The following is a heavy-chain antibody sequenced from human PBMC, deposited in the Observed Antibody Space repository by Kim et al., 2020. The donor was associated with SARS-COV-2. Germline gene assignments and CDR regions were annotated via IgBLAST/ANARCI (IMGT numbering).Heavy chain of an antibody. V-gene: IGHV3-9*01. CDR3: AKDIRAEAYSSDWTNSRRRYYIYYAMDV. CDR2: ISWNSGSI. J-gene: IGHJ6*02. CDR1: GFTFDDYA. Sequence: GGSLRLSCAASGFTFDDYAMHWVRQAPGKGLEWVSGISWNSGSIDYAGSVKGQFTISRDNAKNSLYLQMNSLRAADTALYYCAKDIRAEAYSSDWTNSRRRYYIYYAMDVWGQGTTVTVSS. D-gene: IGHD6-19*01.